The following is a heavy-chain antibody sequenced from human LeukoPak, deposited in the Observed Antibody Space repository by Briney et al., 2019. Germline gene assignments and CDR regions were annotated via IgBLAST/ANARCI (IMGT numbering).Heavy chain of an antibody. CDR2: ITTSDGNT. CDR1: GFTFSSYG. Sequence: GGSLRLSCAASGFTFSSYGMSWVRQAPGKGLEWVSTITTSDGNTYYADSVKGRFTVSRDNSKNTLFLQMNSLRAEDTAVYYCAKDGGLWVSAHWGDSWGRGTLVTVSS. CDR3: AKDGGLWVSAHWGDS. D-gene: IGHD7-27*01. V-gene: IGHV3-23*01. J-gene: IGHJ4*02.